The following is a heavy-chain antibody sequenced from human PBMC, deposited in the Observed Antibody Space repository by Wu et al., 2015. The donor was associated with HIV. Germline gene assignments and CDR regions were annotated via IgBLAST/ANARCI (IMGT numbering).Heavy chain of an antibody. CDR3: ARAFHCSGGSCYLGAFDI. CDR1: GGTFSSYA. V-gene: IGHV1-69*13. D-gene: IGHD2-15*01. J-gene: IGHJ3*02. CDR2: IIPIFGTA. Sequence: QVQLVQSGAEVKKPGSSVKVSCKASGGTFSSYAISWVRQAPGQGLEWMGRIIPIFGTANYAQKFQGRVTITADESTSTAYMELSSLRSEDTAVYYCARAFHCSGGSCYLGAFDIWGQGDNGHRLF.